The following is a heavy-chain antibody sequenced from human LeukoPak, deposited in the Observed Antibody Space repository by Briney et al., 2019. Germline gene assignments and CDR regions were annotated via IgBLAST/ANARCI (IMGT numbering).Heavy chain of an antibody. J-gene: IGHJ4*02. D-gene: IGHD3-10*01. CDR2: ISRSGSST. CDR1: GFTFSDYY. V-gene: IGHV3-23*01. Sequence: GGSLRLSCAASGFTFSDYYMSWIRQAPGKGLEWVSTISRSGSSTYYTDSVKGRFTISRDNSKNTLYLQMNSLRAEDTAVYYCAREGESYPDLDYWGQGTLVTVSS. CDR3: AREGESYPDLDY.